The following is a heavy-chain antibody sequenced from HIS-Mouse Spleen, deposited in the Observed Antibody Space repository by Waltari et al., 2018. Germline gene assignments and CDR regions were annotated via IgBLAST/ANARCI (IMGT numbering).Heavy chain of an antibody. D-gene: IGHD6-13*01. CDR3: ARSRKYSSSWGY. V-gene: IGHV3-53*02. CDR2: IYSGGST. J-gene: IGHJ4*02. CDR1: GFPVSTNY. Sequence: EVQLVETGGGLIQPGGSLRLSCSASGFPVSTNYMIWVRQAPGKGLEWVSVIYSGGSTYYADSVKGRFTISRDNSKNTLYLQMNSLRAEDTAVYYCARSRKYSSSWGYWGQGTLVTVSS.